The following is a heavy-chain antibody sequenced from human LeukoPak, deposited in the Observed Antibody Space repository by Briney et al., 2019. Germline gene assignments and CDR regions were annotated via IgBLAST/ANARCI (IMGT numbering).Heavy chain of an antibody. CDR2: IYYSGST. CDR3: ASAVEYYDFWSGYLKYFQH. V-gene: IGHV4-31*03. Sequence: SETLSLTCTVSGGSISSGGYYWSWIRQHPGKGLGWIGYIYYSGSTYYNPSLKSRVTISVDTSKNQFSLKLSSVTAADTAVYYCASAVEYYDFWSGYLKYFQHWGQGTLVTVSS. D-gene: IGHD3-3*01. CDR1: GGSISSGGYY. J-gene: IGHJ1*01.